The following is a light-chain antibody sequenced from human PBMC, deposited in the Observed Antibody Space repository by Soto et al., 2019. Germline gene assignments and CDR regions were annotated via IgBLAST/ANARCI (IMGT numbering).Light chain of an antibody. CDR2: EVT. CDR3: GSYSSTDTPVV. Sequence: QSVLAQPSSVSGSPGQSITISCTGTSTDVGGYNYVSWYQHHSGKAPKLLIYEVTNRPSGISDRFSGSKSVNTASLTISGLQAEDESDYYCGSYSSTDTPVVFGTGTQLTVL. CDR1: STDVGGYNY. V-gene: IGLV2-14*01. J-gene: IGLJ7*01.